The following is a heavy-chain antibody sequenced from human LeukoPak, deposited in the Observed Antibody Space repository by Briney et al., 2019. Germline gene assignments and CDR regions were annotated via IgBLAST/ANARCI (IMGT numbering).Heavy chain of an antibody. J-gene: IGHJ4*02. CDR1: GGSSTNYF. CDR2: IYNSGNT. V-gene: IGHV4-59*01. Sequence: KTSETLSLTCTVSGGSSTNYFWSWVRQSPGKGLEWVGYIYNSGNTNYNPSLKSRATISRDMSRNQFSLKLRSVTAADTAVYYCARVSGSGWYYFDHWGQGTLVTVSS. D-gene: IGHD6-19*01. CDR3: ARVSGSGWYYFDH.